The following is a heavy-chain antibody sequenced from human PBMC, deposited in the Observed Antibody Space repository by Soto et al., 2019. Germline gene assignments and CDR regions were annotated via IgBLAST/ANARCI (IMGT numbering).Heavy chain of an antibody. J-gene: IGHJ4*02. D-gene: IGHD3-10*01. CDR2: IYPRESDT. CDR1: GYTFTSYG. Sequence: KVSCKASGYTFTSYGISWVRQAPGQGLEWMGLIYPRESDTIYSPTFQGQVTISADKSISTAYLQWSSLKASDTAMYYCARRLYSTTYGSVFDYWGQGTLVTVSS. CDR3: ARRLYSTTYGSVFDY. V-gene: IGHV5-51*01.